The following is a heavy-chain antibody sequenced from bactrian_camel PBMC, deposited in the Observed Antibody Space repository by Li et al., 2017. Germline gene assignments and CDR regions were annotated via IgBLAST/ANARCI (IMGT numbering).Heavy chain of an antibody. CDR2: IVVGGGNT. D-gene: IGHD3*01. CDR1: GFTFSSYV. CDR3: AAGHRLTDEYKY. Sequence: VQLVESGGGLVQPGGSLRLSCAASGFTFSSYVTTWVRQAPGKGLEWVSVIVVGGGNTFYANSVKGRFTAARDNTKNTGWLQIFSLKSEDTALYYCAAGHRLTDEYKYWGQGTQVTVS. V-gene: IGHV3S40*01. J-gene: IGHJ4*01.